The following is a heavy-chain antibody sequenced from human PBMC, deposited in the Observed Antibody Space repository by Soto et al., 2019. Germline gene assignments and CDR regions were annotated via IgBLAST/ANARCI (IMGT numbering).Heavy chain of an antibody. CDR2: ISWDGLAQ. CDR3: AKETIQVGGPNYFDY. V-gene: IGHV3-30*18. CDR1: GFTFSRYG. D-gene: IGHD1-1*01. Sequence: ESGGGVVQPGRSLRLLCEASGFTFSRYGMHWVRQAPGMGLEWVAVISWDGLAQYYGDSVKGRFTISRDNSQSTLYLHMNSLRTEDTAIYYCAKETIQVGGPNYFDYWGQGVLVTVSS. J-gene: IGHJ4*02.